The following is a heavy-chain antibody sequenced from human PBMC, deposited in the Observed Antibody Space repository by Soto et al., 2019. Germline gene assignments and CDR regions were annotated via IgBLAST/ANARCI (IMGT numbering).Heavy chain of an antibody. Sequence: GESLKISCQASGYKFTSNWLSWVRQVPGKGLEWVGRIDPSDSYTKYSPSFQGRVTITTDKSISTVYLQWDSLQASDTAMYYCARQAPRGYTYAKYYFEYWAQGTLVTVSS. CDR1: GYKFTSNW. CDR2: IDPSDSYT. CDR3: ARQAPRGYTYAKYYFEY. V-gene: IGHV5-10-1*01. D-gene: IGHD5-18*01. J-gene: IGHJ4*02.